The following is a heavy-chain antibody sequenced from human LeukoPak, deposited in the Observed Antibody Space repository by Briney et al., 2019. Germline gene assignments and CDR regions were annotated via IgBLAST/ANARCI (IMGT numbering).Heavy chain of an antibody. CDR2: INPNSGGT. V-gene: IGHV1-2*02. CDR1: GYTFTGYY. Sequence: GASVKVSCKASGYTFTGYYMHWVRQAPGQGLEWMGWINPNSGGTNYAQKFQGRVTMTRDTSISTAYMELRGLRSDDTAIYYCARNSHGYGSGWQQFNFDYWGQGTLVTVS. D-gene: IGHD6-19*01. CDR3: ARNSHGYGSGWQQFNFDY. J-gene: IGHJ4*02.